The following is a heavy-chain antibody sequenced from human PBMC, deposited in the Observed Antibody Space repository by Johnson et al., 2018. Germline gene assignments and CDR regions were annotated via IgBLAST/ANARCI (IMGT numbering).Heavy chain of an antibody. D-gene: IGHD5-24*01. V-gene: IGHV3-33*01. CDR1: GFIFTSYA. Sequence: QVQLGQAGGGVVRPRRSLILSCAASGFIFTSYAMHWVRQAPGKGLEWVEVLWFDGGNKYYADFVTGRFTISRAKSKDTLYLQMNSLRAEDTAVYYCARDAGVGLQHDAFDVWGQGTMVIVSS. J-gene: IGHJ3*01. CDR2: LWFDGGNK. CDR3: ARDAGVGLQHDAFDV.